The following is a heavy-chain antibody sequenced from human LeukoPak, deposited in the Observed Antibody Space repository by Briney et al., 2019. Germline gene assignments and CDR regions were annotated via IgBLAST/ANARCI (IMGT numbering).Heavy chain of an antibody. J-gene: IGHJ6*02. CDR3: TTERNWELLRPYGMNI. V-gene: IGHV3-15*01. CDR1: DFNFNYVW. Sequence: PGGSLRLSCAASDFNFNYVWMSWVRQAPGKGLEWVGRIKTKIDGETTDYAAPVKGRITISRDDSKSTLYLQMNRLKTEDSAVYYCTTERNWELLRPYGMNIWGQGTTVTVSS. D-gene: IGHD1-26*01. CDR2: IKTKIDGETT.